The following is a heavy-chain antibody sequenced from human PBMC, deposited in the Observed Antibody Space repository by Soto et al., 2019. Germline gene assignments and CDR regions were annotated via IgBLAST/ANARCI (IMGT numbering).Heavy chain of an antibody. V-gene: IGHV4-39*01. J-gene: IGHJ5*02. CDR2: VSFSGSK. CDR3: ARGSTWQGRDWFDP. CDR1: GDSVSTSGYY. Sequence: QLLLQESGPGLVKPSETLSLTCTVSGDSVSTSGYYWGWIRQSPGKRLEWIGRVSFSGSKYYNPSLRSRFTFAVDTSRTLISLKLRSVTAADTAVYYCARGSTWQGRDWFDPWGQGTLVTVSS. D-gene: IGHD6-13*01.